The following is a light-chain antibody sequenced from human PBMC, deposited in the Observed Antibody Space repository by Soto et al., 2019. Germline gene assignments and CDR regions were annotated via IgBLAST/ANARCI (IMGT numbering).Light chain of an antibody. J-gene: IGLJ1*01. CDR2: EVS. Sequence: QSVLAQPASVSGSPGQSIAISCTGTSSDAGAYNYVSWYQQHPGKAPKLIVHEVSDRPSGVSDRFSGSKSGNTASLTISGLQAEDEADYYCSSYTGAYTLVFGTGTKVTVL. V-gene: IGLV2-14*01. CDR1: SSDAGAYNY. CDR3: SSYTGAYTLV.